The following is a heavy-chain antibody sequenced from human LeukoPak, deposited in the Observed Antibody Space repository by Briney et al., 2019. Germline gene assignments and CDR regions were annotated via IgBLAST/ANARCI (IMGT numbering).Heavy chain of an antibody. CDR1: GFTFSSYG. V-gene: IGHV3-30*18. Sequence: GGSLRLSCAASGFTFSSYGMHWVRQAPGKGLEWVAVISYDRSNKYYADSVKGRFTISRDNSKNTLYLQMNSLRAEDTAVHYCAKDSRGYSYGYSFDYWGQGTLVTVSS. J-gene: IGHJ4*02. D-gene: IGHD5-18*01. CDR2: ISYDRSNK. CDR3: AKDSRGYSYGYSFDY.